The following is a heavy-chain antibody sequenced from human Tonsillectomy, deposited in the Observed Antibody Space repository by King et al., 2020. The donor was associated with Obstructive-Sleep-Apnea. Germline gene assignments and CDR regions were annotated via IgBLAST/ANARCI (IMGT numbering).Heavy chain of an antibody. V-gene: IGHV4-39*07. CDR3: ARADRDIAMGLFDY. Sequence: QLQDSGPGLVKPSETLSLTCTVSGGSISSNSYWGWIRQPPGKGLEWIGHIYYIGSTYYNPSLKSRVTISVDTSKNQFSLELNSVTAADTAVYYCARADRDIAMGLFDYWGQGTLVTVSS. J-gene: IGHJ4*02. CDR2: IYYIGST. CDR1: GGSISSNSY. D-gene: IGHD5-18*01.